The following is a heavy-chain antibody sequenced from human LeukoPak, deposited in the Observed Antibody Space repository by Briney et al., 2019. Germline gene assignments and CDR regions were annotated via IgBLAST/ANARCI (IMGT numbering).Heavy chain of an antibody. J-gene: IGHJ3*02. V-gene: IGHV3-74*01. CDR1: GYTFSSYW. CDR3: AKDLDIAALRGAFDI. D-gene: IGHD6-13*01. CDR2: IDTDGSIT. Sequence: PGGSLRLSCAASGYTFSSYWMHWVRQALGKGLVRVSRIDTDGSITSYADSVKGRFTISRDNAKNTLYLQMNSLRAEDTAVYYCAKDLDIAALRGAFDIWGQGTMVTVSS.